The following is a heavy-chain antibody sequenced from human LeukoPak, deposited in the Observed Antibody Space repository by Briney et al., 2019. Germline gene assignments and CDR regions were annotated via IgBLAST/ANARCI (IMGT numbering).Heavy chain of an antibody. CDR3: ARGRAVRGAQGYAFDI. V-gene: IGHV4-39*01. Sequence: SETLSLTCTVSGGSISSSSYYWGWIRQPPGKGLEWIGSIYYSGSTYYNPSLKSRVTISVDTSKNQFSLKLSSVTAADTAVYYCARGRAVRGAQGYAFDIWGQGTMVTVSS. CDR2: IYYSGST. J-gene: IGHJ3*02. D-gene: IGHD3-10*01. CDR1: GGSISSSSYY.